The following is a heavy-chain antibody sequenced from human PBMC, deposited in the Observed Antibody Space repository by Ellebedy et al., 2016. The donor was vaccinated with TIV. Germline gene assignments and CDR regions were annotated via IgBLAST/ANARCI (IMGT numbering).Heavy chain of an antibody. Sequence: AASVKVSCKASGGTFSTYAISWVRQAPGQGLEWIGRIIPIPDITDYAQRFQGRVTITADQSTSTAYMELSSLRSEDTAVYYCARDDYSKSDYWYFDLWGRGTLVTISS. J-gene: IGHJ2*01. V-gene: IGHV1-69*04. D-gene: IGHD4-11*01. CDR2: IIPIPDIT. CDR1: GGTFSTYA. CDR3: ARDDYSKSDYWYFDL.